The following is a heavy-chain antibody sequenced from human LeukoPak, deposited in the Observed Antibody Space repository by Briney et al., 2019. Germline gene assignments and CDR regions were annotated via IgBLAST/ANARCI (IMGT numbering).Heavy chain of an antibody. CDR3: AKGAYYYGNFDY. J-gene: IGHJ4*02. CDR2: ISYDGSNK. D-gene: IGHD3-10*01. CDR1: GFTFSSYG. Sequence: PGGSLRLSCAASGFTFSSYGMHWVRQAPGKGLEWVAVISYDGSNKCYADSVKGRFTISRDNSKNTLYLQMNSLRAEDTAVYYCAKGAYYYGNFDYWGQGTLVTVSS. V-gene: IGHV3-30*18.